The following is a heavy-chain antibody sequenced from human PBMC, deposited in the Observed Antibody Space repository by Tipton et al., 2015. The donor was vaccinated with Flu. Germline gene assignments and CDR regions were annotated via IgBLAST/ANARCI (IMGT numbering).Heavy chain of an antibody. CDR1: GFTFSTYD. Sequence: SLRLSCAASGFTFSTYDIHWVRQVTGKGLEWVSAIGSAGDTYYSDSVKGRFTISRDNVRNSLYLQMNNLRVGGTAVYYCARGPLPDSNWYNGMDVWGQGTTVTVSS. CDR2: IGSAGDT. D-gene: IGHD6-13*01. CDR3: ARGPLPDSNWYNGMDV. J-gene: IGHJ6*02. V-gene: IGHV3-13*01.